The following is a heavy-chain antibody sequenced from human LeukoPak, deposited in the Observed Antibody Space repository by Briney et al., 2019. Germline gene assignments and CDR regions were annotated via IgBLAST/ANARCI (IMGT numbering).Heavy chain of an antibody. Sequence: PGGSLRLSCAATGFTFSSYVMSWVRQAPGKGLEWVSAMTGSGGSTYYADSVKGRFTISRDNSKNTLYLQMNSLRAEDTAVYYCAKGVVYSGSYYAYWGQGTLVTVSS. D-gene: IGHD1-26*01. CDR2: MTGSGGST. CDR3: AKGVVYSGSYYAY. V-gene: IGHV3-23*01. CDR1: GFTFSSYV. J-gene: IGHJ4*02.